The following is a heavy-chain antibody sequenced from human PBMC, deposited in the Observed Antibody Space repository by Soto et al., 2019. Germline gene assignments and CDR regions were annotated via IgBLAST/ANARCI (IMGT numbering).Heavy chain of an antibody. D-gene: IGHD3-22*01. J-gene: IGHJ4*02. Sequence: QVQLVESGGGVVQPGRSLRLSCAASGLTFSSYAMHWVRQAPGKGLEWVAVISYDGSNKYYADSVKGRFTISRDNSKNTLYLQMNSLRAEDTAVYYCARDDAYYYDSSGYPTPFDYWGQGTLVTVSS. CDR1: GLTFSSYA. CDR3: ARDDAYYYDSSGYPTPFDY. V-gene: IGHV3-30-3*01. CDR2: ISYDGSNK.